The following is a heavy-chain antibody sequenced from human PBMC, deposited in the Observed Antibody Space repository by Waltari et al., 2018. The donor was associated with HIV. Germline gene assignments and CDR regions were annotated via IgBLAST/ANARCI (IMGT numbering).Heavy chain of an antibody. J-gene: IGHJ4*02. D-gene: IGHD4-17*01. CDR2: ISSSSTFI. V-gene: IGHV3-21*01. CDR3: ARDRQGTVTKDFDY. Sequence: EVQLVESGGGLVKPGGSLRLSCAASGFTFSSYSMNWVRQAPGKGLEWVSSISSSSTFINYADSVKGRFTISRDNAKNSLYLQMNSLRAEDTAVYYCARDRQGTVTKDFDYWGQGTLVTVSS. CDR1: GFTFSSYS.